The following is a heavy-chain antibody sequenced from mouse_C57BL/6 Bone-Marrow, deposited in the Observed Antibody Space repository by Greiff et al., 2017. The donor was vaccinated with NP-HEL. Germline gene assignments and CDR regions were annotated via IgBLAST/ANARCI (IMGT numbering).Heavy chain of an antibody. CDR3: ARLHYGSSYAMDY. J-gene: IGHJ4*01. CDR1: GYTFTSYT. Sequence: QVQLQQSGAELARPGASVKMSCKASGYTFTSYTMHWVKQRPGQGLEWIGYINPSSGYTKYNQKFNDKAQLPADKAASTADMQLSSLTSEDSAVYYCARLHYGSSYAMDYWGQGTSVTVSS. V-gene: IGHV1-4*01. CDR2: INPSSGYT. D-gene: IGHD1-1*01.